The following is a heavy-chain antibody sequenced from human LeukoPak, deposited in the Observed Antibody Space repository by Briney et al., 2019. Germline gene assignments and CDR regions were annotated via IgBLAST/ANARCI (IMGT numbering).Heavy chain of an antibody. Sequence: PGGSLRLSCVGSGFTFRSHAMSWVRQAPEKGLEFVSGIYENGGTTYYADSVKGRFSISRDNSKNTLYLQMNSLKVEDTAIYYCATYDSWSGYNIAYWGQGTLVTVSS. V-gene: IGHV3-23*01. D-gene: IGHD3-3*01. CDR2: IYENGGTT. CDR1: GFTFRSHA. J-gene: IGHJ4*02. CDR3: ATYDSWSGYNIAY.